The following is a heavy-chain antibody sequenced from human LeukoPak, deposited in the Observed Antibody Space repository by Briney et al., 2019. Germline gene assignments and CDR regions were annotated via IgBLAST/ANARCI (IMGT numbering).Heavy chain of an antibody. CDR2: IYYSGST. CDR1: GGSISTYY. D-gene: IGHD4-23*01. J-gene: IGHJ6*03. CDR3: ARTNYGGNSIYYYYMDV. V-gene: IGHV4-59*01. Sequence: SETLSLTCTVSGGSISTYYWSWIRQPPRKGLEWIGYIYYSGSTNYNPSLKSRVTISVDTSNNQFSLKLSSVTAADTAVYYCARTNYGGNSIYYYYMDVWGKGTTVTVSS.